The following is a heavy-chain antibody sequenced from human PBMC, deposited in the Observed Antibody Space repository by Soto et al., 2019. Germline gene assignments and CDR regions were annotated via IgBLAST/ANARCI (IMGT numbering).Heavy chain of an antibody. D-gene: IGHD3-16*02. Sequence: YWSWIRQPPGKGLEWIGYIYYSGSTNYNPSLKSRVTISVDTSKNQFSLKLSSVTAADTAVYYCARGPPYQYDYIWGSYRQYQDYYYMDVWGKGTTVTVSS. CDR1: Y. J-gene: IGHJ6*03. CDR3: ARGPPYQYDYIWGSYRQYQDYYYMDV. CDR2: IYYSGST. V-gene: IGHV4-59*01.